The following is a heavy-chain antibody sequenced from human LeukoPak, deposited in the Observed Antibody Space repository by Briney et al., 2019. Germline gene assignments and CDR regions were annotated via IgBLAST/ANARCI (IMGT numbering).Heavy chain of an antibody. CDR1: GGTFSSYA. Sequence: SVKVSCKASGGTFSSYAISWVRQAPGQGLEWMGGIIPIFGTANYAQKFQGRVTITADKSTSTAYMELGSLRSEDTAVYYCARAPIAAAGKELRDWGQGTLVTVSS. V-gene: IGHV1-69*06. CDR3: ARAPIAAAGKELRD. CDR2: IIPIFGTA. D-gene: IGHD6-13*01. J-gene: IGHJ4*02.